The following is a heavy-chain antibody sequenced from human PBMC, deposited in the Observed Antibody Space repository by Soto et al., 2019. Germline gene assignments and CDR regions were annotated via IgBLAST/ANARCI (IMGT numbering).Heavy chain of an antibody. V-gene: IGHV3-9*01. J-gene: IGHJ4*02. CDR3: AKMVTWDSSGYYQGGFDC. CDR2: ISWNSGNI. Sequence: EMHLVESGGGLVQPGRSLTISCAASGFTFEDYAMHWVRQTPGKGLEWVSGISWNSGNIIYADSVKGRITISRDNAKNSIYLRMNSLRPEETALYYCAKMVTWDSSGYYQGGFDCWGQGTLVTVSS. D-gene: IGHD3-22*01. CDR1: GFTFEDYA.